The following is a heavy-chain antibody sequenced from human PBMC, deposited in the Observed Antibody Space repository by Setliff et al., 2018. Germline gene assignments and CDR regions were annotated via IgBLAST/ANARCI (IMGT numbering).Heavy chain of an antibody. CDR1: GYTFTGYY. J-gene: IGHJ3*02. V-gene: IGHV1-3*01. Sequence: ASVKVSCQASGYTFTGYYMHWVRQAPGQSLEWMGWINAGNGNTKYSQRFQGRVTITRDTSASTVFLELSTLRSEDTAVYYCTRDFLGATASFDIWGQGTMVTVSS. D-gene: IGHD3-3*01. CDR2: INAGNGNT. CDR3: TRDFLGATASFDI.